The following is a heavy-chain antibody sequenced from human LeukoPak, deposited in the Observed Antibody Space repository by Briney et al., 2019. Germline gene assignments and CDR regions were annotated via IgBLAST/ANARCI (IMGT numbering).Heavy chain of an antibody. CDR2: ISDDGSNK. D-gene: IGHD1-26*01. V-gene: IGHV3-30*18. CDR3: AKDLTVGALEY. CDR1: GFTFSNYG. J-gene: IGHJ4*02. Sequence: PGGSLRLSCAASGFTFSNYGMHWVRQAPGKGLEWVAVISDDGSNKYYADSVKSRFTSSRDNSKNTLSLQMNSLRAEDTAVYYCAKDLTVGALEYWGQGTLVTVLS.